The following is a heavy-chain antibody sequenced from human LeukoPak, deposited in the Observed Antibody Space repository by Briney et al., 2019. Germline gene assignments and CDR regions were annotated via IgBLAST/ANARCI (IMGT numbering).Heavy chain of an antibody. J-gene: IGHJ4*02. CDR2: ISGSGGST. Sequence: GGSLRLSCAASGFTFSSYAMSWVRQAPGKGLEWVSAISGSGGSTYYADSVKGRFTTSRDNSKNTLYLQMNSLRAEDTAVYYCAKWGMNSFRYCSSTSCSPYFDYWGQGTLVTVSS. D-gene: IGHD2-2*01. CDR3: AKWGMNSFRYCSSTSCSPYFDY. V-gene: IGHV3-23*01. CDR1: GFTFSSYA.